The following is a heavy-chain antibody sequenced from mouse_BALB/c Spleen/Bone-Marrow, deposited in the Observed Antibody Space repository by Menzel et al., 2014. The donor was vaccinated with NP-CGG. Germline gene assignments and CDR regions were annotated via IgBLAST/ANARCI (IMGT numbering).Heavy chain of an antibody. Sequence: VHLVESGAELVRPGASVKLSCKASGYMFTSYWMNWVKQRPEQGLEWIGRIDPYDSETHYNQKFKDKAILTVDKSSNTAYMQLSSLTSEDSAVYYCARCYIRYYVMESWGQGTSVTVSS. CDR2: IDPYDSET. CDR3: ARCYIRYYVMES. J-gene: IGHJ4*01. CDR1: GYMFTSYW. D-gene: IGHD1-3*01. V-gene: IGHV1-52*01.